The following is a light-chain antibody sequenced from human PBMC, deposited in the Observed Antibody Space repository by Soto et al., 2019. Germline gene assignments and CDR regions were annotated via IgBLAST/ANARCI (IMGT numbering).Light chain of an antibody. CDR3: QQYNSYSRT. CDR2: KAS. CDR1: QSISSW. Sequence: DIQMTQSPSTLSASVGDRVTITCRASQSISSWLAWYQQKPGKAPKLLIYKASSLESGVPSRCSGSGSGTEFTLTISSLQPEDFATYYCQQYNSYSRTFGQGTTV. V-gene: IGKV1-5*03. J-gene: IGKJ1*01.